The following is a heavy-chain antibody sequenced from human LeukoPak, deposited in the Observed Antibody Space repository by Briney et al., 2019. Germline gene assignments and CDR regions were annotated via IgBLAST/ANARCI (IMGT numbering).Heavy chain of an antibody. CDR3: ARARYYYGSGSLPFDP. CDR1: GGSFSGYY. Sequence: SETLSLTCAVYGGSFSGYYWSWIRQPPGKGLEWIGEINHSGSTNYNPSLKSRVTISVDTSKNQFSLKLSSVTAADTAAYYCARARYYYGSGSLPFDPWGQGTLVTVSS. CDR2: INHSGST. V-gene: IGHV4-34*01. D-gene: IGHD3-10*01. J-gene: IGHJ5*02.